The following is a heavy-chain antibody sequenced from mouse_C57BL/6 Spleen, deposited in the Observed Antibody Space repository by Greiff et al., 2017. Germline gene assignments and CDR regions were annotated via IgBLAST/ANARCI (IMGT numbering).Heavy chain of an antibody. Sequence: QVQLQQSGAELVKPGASVKISCKASGYAFSSYWMNWVKQRPGKGLEWIGQIYPGDGDTNYNGKFKGKATLTADKSSSTAYMQLSSLTSEDSAVYFCLGGSRGWYFDVWGTGTTVTVSS. CDR1: GYAFSSYW. V-gene: IGHV1-80*01. J-gene: IGHJ1*03. D-gene: IGHD1-1*01. CDR2: IYPGDGDT. CDR3: LGGSRGWYFDV.